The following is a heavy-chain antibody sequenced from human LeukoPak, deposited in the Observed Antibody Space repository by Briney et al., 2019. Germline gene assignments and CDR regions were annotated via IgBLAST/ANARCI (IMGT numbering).Heavy chain of an antibody. Sequence: GRSLRLSCAASGFTFSSYGMHWVRQAPGKGLEWVSCISSSGSYIYYADSVKGRFTISRDNAKNSLFLQMNSLRAEDTAVYYCARGLHRYDSSGYYGLWGRGTLVSVSS. J-gene: IGHJ2*01. CDR2: ISSSGSYI. V-gene: IGHV3-21*01. D-gene: IGHD3-22*01. CDR1: GFTFSSYG. CDR3: ARGLHRYDSSGYYGL.